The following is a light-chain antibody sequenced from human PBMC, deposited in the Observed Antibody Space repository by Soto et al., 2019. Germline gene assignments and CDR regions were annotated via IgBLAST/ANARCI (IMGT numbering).Light chain of an antibody. Sequence: DIQMTQSPSTLSASIGDRVTITCRASQSINKWLAWHQQKPGEAPKLLIYDASALPRGVPSRFSGSGSGTKFTLTIASLQPDDFATYYCQQYETFSGTFGPGTKVDIK. CDR1: QSINKW. J-gene: IGKJ1*01. CDR2: DAS. CDR3: QQYETFSGT. V-gene: IGKV1-5*01.